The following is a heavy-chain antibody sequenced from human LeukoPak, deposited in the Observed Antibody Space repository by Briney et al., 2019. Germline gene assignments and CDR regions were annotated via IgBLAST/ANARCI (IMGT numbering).Heavy chain of an antibody. CDR3: AKGKGYHDSSGYYPYYWYFDL. J-gene: IGHJ2*01. D-gene: IGHD3-22*01. CDR2: INSDGTST. CDR1: GFTFSTYW. Sequence: GGSLRLSCAASGFTFSTYWMHWVRQPPGKGLVWVSRINSDGTSTTYADSVKDRFTISRDNAKNTLYLQMNSLRAEDTAVYYCAKGKGYHDSSGYYPYYWYFDLWGRGTLVTVSS. V-gene: IGHV3-74*01.